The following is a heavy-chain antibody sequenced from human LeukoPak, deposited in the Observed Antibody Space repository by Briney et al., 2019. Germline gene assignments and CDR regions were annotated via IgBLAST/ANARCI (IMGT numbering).Heavy chain of an antibody. V-gene: IGHV4-4*07. J-gene: IGHJ4*02. D-gene: IGHD3-9*01. CDR1: GGSISSYY. Sequence: ASETLSLTCTVPGGSISSYYWSWIRQPAGKGLEWIGRIYTSGSTNYNPSLKSRVTMSVDTSKNQFSLKLSSVTAADTAVYYCARGYDILTGSAFDYWGQGTLVTVSS. CDR3: ARGYDILTGSAFDY. CDR2: IYTSGST.